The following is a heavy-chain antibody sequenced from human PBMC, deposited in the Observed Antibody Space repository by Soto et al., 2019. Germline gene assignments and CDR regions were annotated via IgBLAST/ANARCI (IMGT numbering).Heavy chain of an antibody. CDR3: ARAHRGSYVFWRGRRYNCFDP. CDR2: INHSGST. J-gene: IGHJ5*02. Sequence: QVQLQQWGARLLKPSETLSLTCAVYGGSFSGYYWSWIRQPPGKGLEWIGEINHSGSTNYNPSLKRRVTIPVDTSKNQSPLKLSSVPAADTAVYNCARAHRGSYVFWRGRRYNCFDPWGQGTLVTVSS. V-gene: IGHV4-34*01. CDR1: GGSFSGYY. D-gene: IGHD3-3*01.